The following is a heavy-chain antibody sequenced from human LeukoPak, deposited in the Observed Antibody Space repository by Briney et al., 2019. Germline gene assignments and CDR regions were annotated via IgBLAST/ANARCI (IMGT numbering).Heavy chain of an antibody. V-gene: IGHV1-18*04. Sequence: RASVKVSCNASGYTFSNYGMSWVRQAPEHGLEWMGWISGFNGHTKYSQKSQGRVTMTTDTSTSTAFMEVRSLRSDNTAVYYCARAWLRRKYYYYMDVWGKGTTVTVSS. CDR3: ARAWLRRKYYYYMDV. CDR2: ISGFNGHT. CDR1: GYTFSNYG. J-gene: IGHJ6*03. D-gene: IGHD5-12*01.